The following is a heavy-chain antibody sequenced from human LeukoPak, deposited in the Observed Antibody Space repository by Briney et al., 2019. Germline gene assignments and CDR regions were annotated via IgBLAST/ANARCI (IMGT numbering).Heavy chain of an antibody. J-gene: IGHJ4*02. CDR1: GFTFSSHA. Sequence: PGGSLRLSCAAPGFTFSSHAKHWVPQAPGKGLGWVAVISYDGSNKYYADSVKGRFTISRDNSKNTLYLQMNSLRAEDTAVYYCASREEMATTVDYWGQGTLVTVSS. CDR3: ASREEMATTVDY. CDR2: ISYDGSNK. D-gene: IGHD5-24*01. V-gene: IGHV3-30-3*01.